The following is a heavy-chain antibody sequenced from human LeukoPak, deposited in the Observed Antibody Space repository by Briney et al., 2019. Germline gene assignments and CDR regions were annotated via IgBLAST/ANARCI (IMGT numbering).Heavy chain of an antibody. CDR2: ISSSGSTI. Sequence: GGSLRLSRAASGFTFSSYEMNWVRQAPGKGLEWVSYISSSGSTIYYADSVKGRFTTSRDNAKNSLYLQMNSLRAEDTAVYYCARDHYDSSGPNFLYFDYWGQGTLVTVSS. CDR1: GFTFSSYE. D-gene: IGHD3-22*01. CDR3: ARDHYDSSGPNFLYFDY. J-gene: IGHJ4*02. V-gene: IGHV3-48*03.